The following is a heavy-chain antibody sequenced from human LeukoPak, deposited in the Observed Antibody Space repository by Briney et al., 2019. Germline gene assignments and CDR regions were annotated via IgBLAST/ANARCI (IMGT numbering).Heavy chain of an antibody. D-gene: IGHD6-25*01. V-gene: IGHV5-51*01. CDR1: GYSFTRYW. J-gene: IGHJ4*02. CDR3: ARHDGSGAQIAY. CDR2: IYPGDSDT. Sequence: GESLKISCKAFGYSFTRYWIGWVRQTPGKGLEWVGIIYPGDSDTRYSHSFEGQVTISADKSIGTAFLQWRSLQASDTAMYYCARHDGSGAQIAYWGQGTLVTVSS.